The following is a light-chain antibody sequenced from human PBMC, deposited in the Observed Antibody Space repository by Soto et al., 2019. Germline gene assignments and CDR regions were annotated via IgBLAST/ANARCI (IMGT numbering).Light chain of an antibody. J-gene: IGKJ4*02. CDR3: QQYHNFPRLT. CDR1: HDISNY. V-gene: IGKV1-33*01. Sequence: DIQMTQSPSSLSASVGDRVTITCQASHDISNYLNWYQQKPGKAPKLLIYGASNLETGVPSRFSGSGSRKHFTFTISSLQPEDIATYYCQQYHNFPRLTYGGGTKVEIK. CDR2: GAS.